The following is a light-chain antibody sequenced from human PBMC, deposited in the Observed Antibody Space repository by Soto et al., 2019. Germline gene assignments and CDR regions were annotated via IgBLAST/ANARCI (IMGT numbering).Light chain of an antibody. J-gene: IGKJ5*01. Sequence: DIQMTQSPSTLSASLGDRVTITCRARQTISIWLAWYQQKPGKAPKLLIYAAFTLHSGVPARFSGSRSGTDFTLTISSLQPEDFATYYCQQVNSYPQTFGQGTRLEI. V-gene: IGKV1-5*01. CDR2: AAF. CDR1: QTISIW. CDR3: QQVNSYPQT.